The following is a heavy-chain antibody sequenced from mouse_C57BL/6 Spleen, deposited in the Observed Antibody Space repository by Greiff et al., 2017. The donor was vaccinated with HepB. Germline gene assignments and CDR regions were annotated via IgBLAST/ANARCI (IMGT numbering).Heavy chain of an antibody. V-gene: IGHV5-4*01. CDR2: ISAGGSYT. CDR1: GFTFSSYA. CDR3: ARDAAYDYDGGDMGC. J-gene: IGHJ4*01. D-gene: IGHD2-4*01. Sequence: EVQLKESGGGLVKPGGSLKLSCAASGFTFSSYAMSWVRQTPEKRLEWVASISAGGSYTYYPDNVKGRFTISRDNAKNISDLQMSQLKSEDTAMYYCARDAAYDYDGGDMGCWGQGTSVTVSS.